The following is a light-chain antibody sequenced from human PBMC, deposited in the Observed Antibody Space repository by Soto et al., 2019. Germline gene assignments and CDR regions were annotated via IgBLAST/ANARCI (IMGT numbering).Light chain of an antibody. J-gene: IGKJ5*01. Sequence: EIVLTQSPGTLSLSPGERATLSCRASQSVSSSYLAWYQQKPGQAPRLLIYVASSRATGIPDRFSGSGSGTDFTLTISRLEPEDFVAYYCQQFGSSPPITFGQGTRLEIK. V-gene: IGKV3-20*01. CDR1: QSVSSSY. CDR2: VAS. CDR3: QQFGSSPPIT.